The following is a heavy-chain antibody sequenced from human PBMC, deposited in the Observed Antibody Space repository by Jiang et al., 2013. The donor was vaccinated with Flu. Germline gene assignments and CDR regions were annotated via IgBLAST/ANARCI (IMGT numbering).Heavy chain of an antibody. CDR1: GYSFTSYW. Sequence: GAEVKKPGESLRISCKGSGYSFTSYWISWVRQMPGKGLEWMGRIDPSDSYTNYSPSFQGHVTISADKSTSIAYLQWSSLRASDTAIYYCVRQVEYGGPLYSDHWGQGALVIVSS. J-gene: IGHJ4*02. V-gene: IGHV5-10-1*01. CDR2: IDPSDSYT. CDR3: VRQVEYGGPLYSDH. D-gene: IGHD4-23*01.